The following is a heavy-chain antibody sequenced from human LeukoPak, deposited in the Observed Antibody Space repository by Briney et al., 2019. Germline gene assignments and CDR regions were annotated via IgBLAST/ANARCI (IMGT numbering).Heavy chain of an antibody. Sequence: GSLRLSCAASGFTFTTYWMTWVRQAPGKGLEWVANINQDGTEKHYVDSVKGRFTISRDNAKNSLSLQMNSLRVEDTAVYYCARVPYGSGSSIDYWGQGTLVTVSS. CDR2: INQDGTEK. D-gene: IGHD3-10*01. V-gene: IGHV3-7*01. CDR1: GFTFTTYW. J-gene: IGHJ4*02. CDR3: ARVPYGSGSSIDY.